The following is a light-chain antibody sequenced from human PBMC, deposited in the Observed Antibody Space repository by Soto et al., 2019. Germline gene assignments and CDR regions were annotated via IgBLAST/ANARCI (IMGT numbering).Light chain of an antibody. CDR1: QGIRND. J-gene: IGKJ1*01. CDR3: LQDYNYPLT. CDR2: ATS. Sequence: IQMTQSPSSLSASVGDRITITCRASQGIRNDLGWFQQRPGKAPKRLIYATSSLQSGVPSRFSGSGSGTDFTLTISSLQPEDFATYYCLQDYNYPLTFGQGTKVDIK. V-gene: IGKV1-6*01.